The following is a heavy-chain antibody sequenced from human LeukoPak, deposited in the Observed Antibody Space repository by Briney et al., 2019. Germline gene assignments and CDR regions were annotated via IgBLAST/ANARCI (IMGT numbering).Heavy chain of an antibody. J-gene: IGHJ4*02. CDR1: GGSFSGYY. V-gene: IGHV4-34*01. Sequence: PSETLSLTCAVYGGSFSGYYWSWIRQPPGKGLEWIGEINHSGSTNYNPSLKSRVTISVDTSKNQFSLKLSSVTAADTAVYYCARDIAAAGHFDYWGQGTLVTVSS. CDR3: ARDIAAAGHFDY. CDR2: INHSGST. D-gene: IGHD6-13*01.